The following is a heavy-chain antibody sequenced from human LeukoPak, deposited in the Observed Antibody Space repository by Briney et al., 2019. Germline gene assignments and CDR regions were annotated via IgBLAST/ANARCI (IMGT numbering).Heavy chain of an antibody. J-gene: IGHJ4*02. CDR2: INHSGST. D-gene: IGHD1-1*01. Sequence: PSETLSLTCAVYGGSFSGYYWSWIRQPPGKGLEWIGEINHSGSTNYNPSLKSRVTISVDTSKNQFSLKLSSVTAADTAVYYCARHSTTVSRFDYWGQGTLVTVSS. CDR3: ARHSTTVSRFDY. CDR1: GGSFSGYY. V-gene: IGHV4-34*01.